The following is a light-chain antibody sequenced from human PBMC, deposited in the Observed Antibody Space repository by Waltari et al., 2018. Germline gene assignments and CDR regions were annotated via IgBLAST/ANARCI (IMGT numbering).Light chain of an antibody. CDR3: LLHFGGDQLV. CDR2: SST. Sequence: QTVVTQEQSLTVSPGGTVTLTSASSTGPIARAHYPSCFQQMPGQEPSSLIFSSTNKYPWTPARFSGSLLGGKASLTLSSVQPEDEADYYCLLHFGGDQLVFGGGTRLTVL. J-gene: IGLJ3*02. CDR1: TGPIARAHY. V-gene: IGLV7-43*01.